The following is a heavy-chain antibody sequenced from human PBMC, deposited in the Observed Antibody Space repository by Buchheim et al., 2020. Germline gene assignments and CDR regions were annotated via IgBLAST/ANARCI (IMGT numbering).Heavy chain of an antibody. Sequence: EVQLVESGGGVVRPGGSLRLSCTASGFTFGSFTLDWVRQAPGKGLEWLSSITSTSSSIYYADSVRGRFTVSRDNAKNSLYLQINSLRDEDTAVYYCARESYSSGWGFDYWGQGTL. V-gene: IGHV3-48*02. CDR3: ARESYSSGWGFDY. CDR2: ITSTSSSI. CDR1: GFTFGSFT. J-gene: IGHJ4*02. D-gene: IGHD6-25*01.